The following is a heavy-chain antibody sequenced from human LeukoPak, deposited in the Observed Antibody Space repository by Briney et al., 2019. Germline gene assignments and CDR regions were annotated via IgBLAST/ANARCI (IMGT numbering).Heavy chain of an antibody. J-gene: IGHJ4*02. V-gene: IGHV3-23*01. Sequence: GGSLRLSCAASGFTFSSYAMSWVRQAPGKGLEWVSAISGSGGSTYYADSVKGRFTISRDNSKSTLYLQMNSLRAEDTAVYYCAKVDRGWYYFDYWGQGTLVTVSS. CDR2: ISGSGGST. D-gene: IGHD6-19*01. CDR1: GFTFSSYA. CDR3: AKVDRGWYYFDY.